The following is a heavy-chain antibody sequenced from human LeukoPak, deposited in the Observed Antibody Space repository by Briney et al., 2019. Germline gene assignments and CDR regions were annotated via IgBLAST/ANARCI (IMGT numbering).Heavy chain of an antibody. CDR2: ISYDGSNK. D-gene: IGHD2-15*01. V-gene: IGHV3-30-3*01. CDR3: ARVFRVYSDWDYFDY. J-gene: IGHJ4*02. CDR1: RFTFSSYA. Sequence: GGSLRLSCAASRFTFSSYAMHWVRQAPGKGLEWVAVISYDGSNKYYADSVKGRFTISRDNSKNTLYLQMNNLRAEDTAVYYCARVFRVYSDWDYFDYWGQGTLVTVSS.